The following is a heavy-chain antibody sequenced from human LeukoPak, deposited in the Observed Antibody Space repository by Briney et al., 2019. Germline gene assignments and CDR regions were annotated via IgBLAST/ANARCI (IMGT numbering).Heavy chain of an antibody. CDR2: IYSSGNT. CDR1: GDSFSAYY. D-gene: IGHD2-8*01. V-gene: IGHV4-4*09. J-gene: IGHJ6*03. Sequence: SETLSLTCTVSGDSFSAYYWSWIRQPPGRGLEWIGYIYSSGNTNYNPSLKSRVTISVGTSKKQHPLKLTSVTAADTAVYYCAIHTNVDISSFMDVWGKGTTVTVSS. CDR3: AIHTNVDISSFMDV.